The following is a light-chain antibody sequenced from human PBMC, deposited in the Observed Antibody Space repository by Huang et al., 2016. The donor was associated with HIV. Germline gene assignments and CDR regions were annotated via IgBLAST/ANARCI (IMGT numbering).Light chain of an antibody. J-gene: IGKJ3*01. CDR2: DAS. CDR3: QQRSNWGFT. CDR1: QSVSSY. V-gene: IGKV3-11*01. Sequence: EIVLTQSPATLSLSPGERATLSCRASQSVSSYLAWYQRKPGQAPRLLIYDASNRATGIPARFIGSGSGTDFTLTISSLEPEYLAVYYCQQRSNWGFTFGPGTKVHIK.